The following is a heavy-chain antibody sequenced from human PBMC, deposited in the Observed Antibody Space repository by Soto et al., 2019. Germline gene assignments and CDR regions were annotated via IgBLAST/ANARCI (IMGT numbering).Heavy chain of an antibody. CDR2: VSASGLNT. CDR3: AKDRVGGDYYGMDV. J-gene: IGHJ6*02. V-gene: IGHV3-23*01. CDR1: GFTFSTYA. Sequence: GGSLRLSCAASGFTFSTYAMAWVRQAPGKGLEWVSGVSASGLNTDYADPVKGRFYISRDNSKNTLYLQMNSLRAEDTAVYSCAKDRVGGDYYGMDVWGQGTTVTVSS. D-gene: IGHD1-26*01.